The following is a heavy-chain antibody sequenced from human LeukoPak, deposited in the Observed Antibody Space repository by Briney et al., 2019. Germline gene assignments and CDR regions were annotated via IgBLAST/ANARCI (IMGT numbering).Heavy chain of an antibody. J-gene: IGHJ4*02. CDR2: INPNSGGT. Sequence: ASVKVSCKASGYTFTGYYMQWVRQAPGQGLEWMGWINPNSGGTNYAQKFQGRVTMTRDTSISTAYMELSRLRSDDTAVYYCAREARLTDTAMPTYYFDYWGQGTLVTVSS. D-gene: IGHD5-18*01. CDR3: AREARLTDTAMPTYYFDY. V-gene: IGHV1-2*02. CDR1: GYTFTGYY.